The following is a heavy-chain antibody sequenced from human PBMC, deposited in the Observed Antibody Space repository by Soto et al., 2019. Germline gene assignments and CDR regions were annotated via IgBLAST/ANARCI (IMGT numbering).Heavy chain of an antibody. CDR2: ISSSSSTI. J-gene: IGHJ6*02. V-gene: IGHV3-48*02. CDR3: ARDMIQLWMGHYGMDV. CDR1: GFTFSSYE. Sequence: PGGSLRLSCAASGFTFSSYEMNWVRQAPGKGLEWVSYISSSSSTIYYADSVKGRFTISRDNAKNSLYLQMNSLRDEDTAVYYCARDMIQLWMGHYGMDVWGQGTTVTVSS. D-gene: IGHD5-18*01.